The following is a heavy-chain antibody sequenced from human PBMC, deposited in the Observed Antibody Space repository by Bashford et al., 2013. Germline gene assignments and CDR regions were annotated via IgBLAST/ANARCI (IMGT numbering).Heavy chain of an antibody. V-gene: IGHV1-69*06. Sequence: SVKVSCKASGGTFSSYAISWVRQAPGQGLEWMGGIIPIFGTANYAQKFQGRVTITADKSTSTAYMELSSLRSEDTAVYYCARHIWDIVVVPAADYYYGMDVWGQGTTVTVSS. D-gene: IGHD2-2*01. J-gene: IGHJ6*02. CDR1: GGTFSSYA. CDR2: IIPIFGTA. CDR3: ARHIWDIVVVPAADYYYGMDV.